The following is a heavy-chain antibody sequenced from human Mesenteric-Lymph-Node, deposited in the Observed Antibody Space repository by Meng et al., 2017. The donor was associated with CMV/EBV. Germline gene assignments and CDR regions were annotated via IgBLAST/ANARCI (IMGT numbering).Heavy chain of an antibody. V-gene: IGHV1-2*06. D-gene: IGHD2/OR15-2a*01. Sequence: QLQLVQSGAEVGKPGASVMVSSKASGYTFTDFYIHWVRQAPGQGLEWMGRINPNSGVSNSAQNFQGRVTMTRDTSISTAYMELGRLTSDDTAVYYCARDNVNPEGFDPWGQGTLVTVSS. CDR2: INPNSGVS. CDR1: GYTFTDFY. J-gene: IGHJ5*02. CDR3: ARDNVNPEGFDP.